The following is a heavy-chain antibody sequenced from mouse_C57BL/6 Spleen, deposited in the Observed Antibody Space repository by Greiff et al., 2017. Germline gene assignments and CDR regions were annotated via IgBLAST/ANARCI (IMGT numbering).Heavy chain of an antibody. D-gene: IGHD2-3*01. V-gene: IGHV1-54*01. Sequence: QVQLQQSEAELVRPGTSVKVSCKASGYAFTNYLIEWVKQRPGQGLEWIGVINPGSGGTNYNEKFKGKATLTADKSSSTAYMQLSSLTSEDSAVYFCARAGYYHFDYWGQGTTLTVSS. CDR3: ARAGYYHFDY. CDR2: INPGSGGT. J-gene: IGHJ2*01. CDR1: GYAFTNYL.